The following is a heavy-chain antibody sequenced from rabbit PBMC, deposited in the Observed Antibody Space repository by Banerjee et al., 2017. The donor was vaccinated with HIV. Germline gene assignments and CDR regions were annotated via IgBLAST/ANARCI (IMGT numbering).Heavy chain of an antibody. D-gene: IGHD6-1*01. J-gene: IGHJ4*01. CDR3: AKSYGGHGYAYL. Sequence: QQLEESGGGLVKPGGTLKLSCKVSGFDFSTYGVSWVRQAPGKGLEWIGYIDPVFGSTSYASWVNGRFTISSHNAQNTLYLQLNSLTAADTATYFCAKSYGGHGYAYLWGPGTLVTVS. CDR2: IDPVFGST. V-gene: IGHV1S7*01. CDR1: GFDFSTYG.